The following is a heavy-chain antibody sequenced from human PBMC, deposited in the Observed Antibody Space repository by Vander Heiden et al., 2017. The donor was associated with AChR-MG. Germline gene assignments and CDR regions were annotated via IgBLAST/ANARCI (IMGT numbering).Heavy chain of an antibody. V-gene: IGHV1-69*04. J-gene: IGHJ4*02. CDR1: GGTFSSYA. CDR2: IIPILGIA. Sequence: QVQLAQSGAEVKKPGSSVKVSCKASGGTFSSYAISWVRQAPGQGLEWMGRIIPILGIANYAQKFQGRVTITADKSTSTAYMELSSLRSGDTAVYYCARTYYDSSGYYPIWGQGTLVTVSS. CDR3: ARTYYDSSGYYPI. D-gene: IGHD3-22*01.